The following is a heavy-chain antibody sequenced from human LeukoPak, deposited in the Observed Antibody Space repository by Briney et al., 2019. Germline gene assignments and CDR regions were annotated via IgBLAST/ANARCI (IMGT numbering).Heavy chain of an antibody. CDR1: GITFSSYG. V-gene: IGHV3-23*01. CDR2: ISSTGGTT. D-gene: IGHD3-10*01. Sequence: GGTLRLSCAASGITFSSYGMSWVRQAPGKGLEWVSSISSTGGTTYCADSVKGRFTISRDNSKNTLYLQMNSLRAEDTAVYYCAKDVGMHYYGSGSYYWGADYWGQGTLVTVSS. CDR3: AKDVGMHYYGSGSYYWGADY. J-gene: IGHJ4*02.